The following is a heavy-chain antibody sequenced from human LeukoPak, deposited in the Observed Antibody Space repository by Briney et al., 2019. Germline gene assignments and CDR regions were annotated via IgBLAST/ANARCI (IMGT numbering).Heavy chain of an antibody. CDR2: INPSGGST. J-gene: IGHJ3*02. D-gene: IGHD3-16*01. CDR3: ARVGSSLGSYVDAFDI. V-gene: IGHV1-46*01. Sequence: ASVKVSCKASGYTFTSYYMHWVRQAPGQGLEWMGIINPSGGSTSYAQKFQGRVTMTRDTSTSTVYMELSSLRSEDTAVYYCARVGSSLGSYVDAFDIWGQGTMVTVSS. CDR1: GYTFTSYY.